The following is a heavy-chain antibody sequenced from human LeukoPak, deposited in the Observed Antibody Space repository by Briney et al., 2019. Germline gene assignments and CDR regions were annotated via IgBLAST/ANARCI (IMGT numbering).Heavy chain of an antibody. Sequence: GGSLRLSCAASGFTVSSNYMSWVRQAPGQGLEWVSVIYSGGSTYYADSVKGRFAISRDNSKNTLYLQMNSLRAEDTAVYYCARDPYCSSTSCYGGYYYGMDVWGQGTTVTVS. CDR1: GFTVSSNY. D-gene: IGHD2-2*01. CDR2: IYSGGST. V-gene: IGHV3-66*02. J-gene: IGHJ6*02. CDR3: ARDPYCSSTSCYGGYYYGMDV.